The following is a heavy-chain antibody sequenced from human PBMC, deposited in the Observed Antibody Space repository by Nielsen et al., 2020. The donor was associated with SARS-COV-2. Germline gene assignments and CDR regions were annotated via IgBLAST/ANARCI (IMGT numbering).Heavy chain of an antibody. V-gene: IGHV3-30*18. CDR3: AKDEVYYYDSSGYYAFDI. CDR1: GFTFSSYG. Sequence: GESLKISCAASGFTFSSYGMHWVRQAPGKGLEWVAVISYDGSNKYYADSVKGRFTISRDNSKNTLYLQMNSLRAEDTAVYYCAKDEVYYYDSSGYYAFDIWGQGTMVTVSS. J-gene: IGHJ3*02. D-gene: IGHD3-22*01. CDR2: ISYDGSNK.